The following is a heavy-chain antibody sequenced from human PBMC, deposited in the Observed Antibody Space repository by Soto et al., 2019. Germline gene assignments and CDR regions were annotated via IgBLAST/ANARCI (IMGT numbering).Heavy chain of an antibody. CDR3: ARGGSSDWQVALDI. CDR2: IKHSGSS. Sequence: PSETLSLTCGVDAGSIRHYYWNWIRQSPGKGLEWIGKIKHSGSSNYNPSLRSRVSISVDMSKNQFSLRLSSVTAADTAVYYCARGGSSDWQVALDIWGQGTMVTVSS. D-gene: IGHD6-19*01. CDR1: AGSIRHYY. V-gene: IGHV4-34*01. J-gene: IGHJ3*02.